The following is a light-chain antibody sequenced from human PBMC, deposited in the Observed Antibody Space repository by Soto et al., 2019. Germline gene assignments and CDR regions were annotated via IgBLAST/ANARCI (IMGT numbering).Light chain of an antibody. CDR1: QSISSY. J-gene: IGKJ1*01. CDR3: QQSYSTLGT. V-gene: IGKV1-39*01. Sequence: DIQMTQSPSSLSASVGDRVTITCRASQSISSYLNWYQQKPGKAPKLLIYAASSLQSGVPSRFSGSGSGTDFTLTISSLQPEDFATYYCQQSYSTLGTVGQGTKVDIK. CDR2: AAS.